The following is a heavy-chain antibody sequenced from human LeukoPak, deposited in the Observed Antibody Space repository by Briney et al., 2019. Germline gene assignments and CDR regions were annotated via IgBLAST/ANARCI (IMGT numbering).Heavy chain of an antibody. J-gene: IGHJ4*02. V-gene: IGHV4-39*01. D-gene: IGHD1-26*01. CDR3: ARHSRYSGSHIDY. CDR2: IYYSGST. CDR1: GGSISSRPYY. Sequence: SETPSLTCTVSGGSISSRPYYWGWIRQPPGKGLEWIGSIYYSGSTYYNPSLKSRVTMSVDTSKNQFSLKLNSVTAADTAVYYCARHSRYSGSHIDYWGQGTLVTVSS.